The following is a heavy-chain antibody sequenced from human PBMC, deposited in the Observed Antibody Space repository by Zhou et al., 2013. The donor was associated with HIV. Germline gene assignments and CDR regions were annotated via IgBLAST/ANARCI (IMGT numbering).Heavy chain of an antibody. CDR2: INPNSGKG. Sequence: QAQLVQSAGEMKKPGASVRVSCKASGYNFGSYGINWVRQASGQGLEWMGWINPNSGKGYYAQRFQGRVTMSRNISTTTAHMELSSLTSEDTAVYYCGRRGSWGDRTTIIRGGVDVWGQGTTVSVSS. D-gene: IGHD3-10*01. CDR1: GYNFGSYG. V-gene: IGHV1-8*01. J-gene: IGHJ6*02. CDR3: GRRGSWGDRTTIIRGGVDV.